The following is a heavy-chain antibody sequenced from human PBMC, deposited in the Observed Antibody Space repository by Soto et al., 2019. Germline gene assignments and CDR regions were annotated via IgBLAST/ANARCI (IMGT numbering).Heavy chain of an antibody. D-gene: IGHD2-21*02. CDR1: GGTFSSYA. CDR3: ARDGTAGYCGGDCYSAY. V-gene: IGHV1-69*01. J-gene: IGHJ4*02. CDR2: IIPIFGTA. Sequence: QVQLVQSGAEVKKPGSSVKVSCKASGGTFSSYAISWVRQAPGQGLEWMGGIIPIFGTANYAQKFQGRVTITEEDSTSTAYMELSSLRSEDTGVYYCARDGTAGYCGGDCYSAYWGQGTLVTVSS.